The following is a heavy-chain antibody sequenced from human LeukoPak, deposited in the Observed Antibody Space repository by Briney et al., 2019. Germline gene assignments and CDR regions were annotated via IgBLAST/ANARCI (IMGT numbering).Heavy chain of an antibody. CDR1: GFTSSSYA. CDR2: ISAAGGST. CDR3: TTDLDSYSSGWWAFDY. V-gene: IGHV3-23*01. J-gene: IGHJ4*02. Sequence: GESLRLSCAASGFTSSSYAMSWVRQAPGKGLEWVLAISAAGGSTYYADSVKGRFTISRDNSKNTVYLQMNSLRVEDTAVYYCTTDLDSYSSGWWAFDYWGQGTLVTVSS. D-gene: IGHD6-19*01.